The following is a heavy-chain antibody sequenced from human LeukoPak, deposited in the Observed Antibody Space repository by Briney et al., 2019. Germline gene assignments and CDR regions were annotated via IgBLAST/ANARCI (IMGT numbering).Heavy chain of an antibody. CDR2: IIPIFGTA. CDR3: AGGYCSSTSCYTGGWYFDL. D-gene: IGHD2-2*02. Sequence: SVKVSCKASGGTFSSYAISWVRQAPGQGLEWMGGIIPIFGTANYAQKFQGRVTITTDESTSTAYMELSSLRSEDTAVYYCAGGYCSSTSCYTGGWYFDLWGRGTLVTGSS. J-gene: IGHJ2*01. CDR1: GGTFSSYA. V-gene: IGHV1-69*05.